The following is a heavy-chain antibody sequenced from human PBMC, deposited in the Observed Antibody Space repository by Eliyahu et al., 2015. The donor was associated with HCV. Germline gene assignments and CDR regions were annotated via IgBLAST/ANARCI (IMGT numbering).Heavy chain of an antibody. CDR3: ARQGGYSYDVEPGP. V-gene: IGHV4-39*01. D-gene: IGHD5-18*01. Sequence: QLQLQESGPGLVKPSETLSLTCTVSGGSISSSSYYWGWIRQPPGKGLEWIGSIYYSGSTYYNPSLKSRVTISVDTSKNQFSLKLSSVTAADTAVYYCARQGGYSYDVEPGPWGQGTLVTVSS. J-gene: IGHJ5*02. CDR1: GGSISSSSYY. CDR2: IYYSGST.